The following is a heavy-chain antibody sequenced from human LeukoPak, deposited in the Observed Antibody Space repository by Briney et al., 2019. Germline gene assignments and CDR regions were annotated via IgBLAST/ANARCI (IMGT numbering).Heavy chain of an antibody. CDR1: GGSISSYY. J-gene: IGHJ5*02. Sequence: SETLSLTCTVSGGSISSYYWSWIRQPPGKGLEWIGYIYYSGSTNYNPSLKSRVTISVDTSKNQFSLKLSSVTAADTAVYYCARDRGLWFGELLYNWFDPWGQGTLVTVSS. D-gene: IGHD3-10*01. V-gene: IGHV4-59*01. CDR2: IYYSGST. CDR3: ARDRGLWFGELLYNWFDP.